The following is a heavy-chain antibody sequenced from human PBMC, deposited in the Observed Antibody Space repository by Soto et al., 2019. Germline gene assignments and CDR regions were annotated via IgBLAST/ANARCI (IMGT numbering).Heavy chain of an antibody. J-gene: IGHJ4*02. Sequence: QVQLVPSGAEVKKPWSSVKVSCKASGGTFSSYAISWVRQAPGQGLEWMGGIIPIFGTANYAQKFQGRVTITADKSTSKAYLELSSLRSEDTAVYYCARGGPYYYDSSGYSEGDYWGQGTLVTVSS. CDR3: ARGGPYYYDSSGYSEGDY. CDR2: IIPIFGTA. CDR1: GGTFSSYA. D-gene: IGHD3-22*01. V-gene: IGHV1-69*06.